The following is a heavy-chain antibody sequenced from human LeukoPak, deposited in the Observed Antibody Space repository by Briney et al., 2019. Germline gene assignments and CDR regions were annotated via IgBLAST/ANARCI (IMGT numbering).Heavy chain of an antibody. D-gene: IGHD5-18*01. V-gene: IGHV1-46*01. J-gene: IGHJ4*02. Sequence: ASVKVSCKASGYTFTSYYMHWVRQAPGQGLEWMGIINPSGGSTSYAQKFQGRVTMARDTSTSTVYMELSSLRSEDTAVYYCARDSWGYGYFDYWGQGTLVTVSS. CDR2: INPSGGST. CDR1: GYTFTSYY. CDR3: ARDSWGYGYFDY.